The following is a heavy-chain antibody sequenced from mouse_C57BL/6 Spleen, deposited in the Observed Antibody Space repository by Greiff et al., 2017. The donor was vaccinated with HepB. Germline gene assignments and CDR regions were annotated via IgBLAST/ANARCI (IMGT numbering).Heavy chain of an antibody. J-gene: IGHJ3*01. CDR1: GYSITSGYD. Sequence: EVQLVESGPGMVKPSQSLSLTCTVTGYSITSGYDWHWIRHFPGNKLEWMGYISYSGSTNYNPSLKSRISITHDTSKNQFFLKLNSVTTEDTATYYCARGDRGGFAYWGQGTLVTVSA. CDR2: ISYSGST. V-gene: IGHV3-1*01. CDR3: ARGDRGGFAY. D-gene: IGHD3-3*01.